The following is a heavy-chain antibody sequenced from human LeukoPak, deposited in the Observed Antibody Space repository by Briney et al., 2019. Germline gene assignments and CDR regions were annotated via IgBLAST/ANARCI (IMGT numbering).Heavy chain of an antibody. CDR2: FDPEDGET. V-gene: IGHV1-24*01. Sequence: ASVKVSCKVSGYTLTELSMHWVQQAPGKGLEWMGGFDPEDGETIYAQKFQGRVTMTEDTSTSTAYMELRSLRSDDTAVYYCARDGGDYYGSGRGYYYYGMDVWGQGTTVTVSS. CDR1: GYTLTELS. J-gene: IGHJ6*02. D-gene: IGHD3-10*01. CDR3: ARDGGDYYGSGRGYYYYGMDV.